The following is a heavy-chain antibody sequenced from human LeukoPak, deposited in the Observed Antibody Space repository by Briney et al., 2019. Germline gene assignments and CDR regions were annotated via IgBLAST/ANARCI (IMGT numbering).Heavy chain of an antibody. CDR3: ARDIAVAGED. D-gene: IGHD6-19*01. J-gene: IGHJ3*01. V-gene: IGHV1-69*06. Sequence: GASVKVSCKAYGGTFSSYAISWVRQAPGQGLEWMGGIIPIFGTANYAQKFQGRVTITADKSTSTAYMELSSLRSEDTAVYYCARDIAVAGEDWGQGAMVTVSS. CDR2: IIPIFGTA. CDR1: GGTFSSYA.